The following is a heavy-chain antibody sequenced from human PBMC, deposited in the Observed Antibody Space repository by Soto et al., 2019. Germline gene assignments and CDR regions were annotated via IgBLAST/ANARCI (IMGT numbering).Heavy chain of an antibody. CDR2: ISSSSSYI. Sequence: EVQLVESGGGLVKPGGSLRLSCAASGFTFSSYSMNWVRQAPGKGLEWVSSISSSSSYIYYADSVKGRFTISRDNAKNSLYLQMNSLRAEDTAVYYCARDLGCSGGSCSHNVDYWGQGTLVTVSS. D-gene: IGHD2-15*01. CDR1: GFTFSSYS. J-gene: IGHJ4*02. CDR3: ARDLGCSGGSCSHNVDY. V-gene: IGHV3-21*01.